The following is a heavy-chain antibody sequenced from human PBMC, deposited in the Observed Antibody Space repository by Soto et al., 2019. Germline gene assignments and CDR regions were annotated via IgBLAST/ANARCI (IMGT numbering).Heavy chain of an antibody. CDR3: ARSYGAYYYYYYMDV. D-gene: IGHD3-16*01. CDR2: IYYSGCT. CDR1: GGSISSYY. J-gene: IGHJ6*03. V-gene: IGHV4-59*01. Sequence: PSETLSLTCTVSGGSISSYYWSWIRQPPGKGLEWIGYIYYSGCTNYNPSLKSRVTISVDTSKNQFSLKLSSVTAADTAVYYCARSYGAYYYYYYMDVWGKGTTVTVSS.